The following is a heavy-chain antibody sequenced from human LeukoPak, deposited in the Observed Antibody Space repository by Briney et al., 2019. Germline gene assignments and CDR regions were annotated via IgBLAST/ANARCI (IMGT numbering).Heavy chain of an antibody. Sequence: SETLSLTCTVSGGSISSSSYYWGWIRQPPGKGLEWIGSIYYSGSTYYNPSLKSRVTISVDTSENQFSLKLSSVTAADTAVYYCAREGVVVVPAAFGPYNWFDPWGQGTLVTVSS. J-gene: IGHJ5*02. CDR2: IYYSGST. CDR3: AREGVVVVPAAFGPYNWFDP. D-gene: IGHD2-2*01. CDR1: GGSISSSSYY. V-gene: IGHV4-39*07.